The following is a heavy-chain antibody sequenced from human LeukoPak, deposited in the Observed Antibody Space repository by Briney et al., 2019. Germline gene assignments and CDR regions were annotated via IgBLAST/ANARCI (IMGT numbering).Heavy chain of an antibody. D-gene: IGHD4/OR15-4a*01. V-gene: IGHV1-46*01. CDR1: GYTFTGYY. CDR2: INPSGGST. J-gene: IGHJ5*02. CDR3: ARGPLGQYPNYIGWFDP. Sequence: ASVKVSCKASGYTFTGYYMHWVRQAPGQGLEWMGIINPSGGSTSYAQKFQGRVTMTRDMSTSTVYMELSSLRSEDTAVYYCARGPLGQYPNYIGWFDPWGQGTLVTVSS.